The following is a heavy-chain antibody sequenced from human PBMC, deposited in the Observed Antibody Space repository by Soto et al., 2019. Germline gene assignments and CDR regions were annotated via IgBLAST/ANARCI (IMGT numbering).Heavy chain of an antibody. CDR3: ARWNYYDSSGYFTFDY. V-gene: IGHV4-59*01. J-gene: IGHJ4*02. CDR1: GGSISSYY. Sequence: SETLSLTCTVSGGSISSYYWSWIRQPPGKGLEWIGYIYYSGSTNYNPSLKSRVTISVDTSKNQFSLKLSTVTAADTAVYYCARWNYYDSSGYFTFDYWGQGTLVTVSS. CDR2: IYYSGST. D-gene: IGHD3-22*01.